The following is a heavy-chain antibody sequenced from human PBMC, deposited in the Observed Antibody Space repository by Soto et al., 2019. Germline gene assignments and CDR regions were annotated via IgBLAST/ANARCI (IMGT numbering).Heavy chain of an antibody. V-gene: IGHV1-3*01. Sequence: GASVKVSCKASGYTFTSYAMHWVRQAPGQRLEWMGWINAGNGNTKYSQKFQGRVTITRDTSASTAYMELSSLRSEDTAVYYCARDRDIVVVTAIRYYGMDVWGQGTTVTSP. CDR2: INAGNGNT. D-gene: IGHD2-21*02. CDR1: GYTFTSYA. J-gene: IGHJ6*02. CDR3: ARDRDIVVVTAIRYYGMDV.